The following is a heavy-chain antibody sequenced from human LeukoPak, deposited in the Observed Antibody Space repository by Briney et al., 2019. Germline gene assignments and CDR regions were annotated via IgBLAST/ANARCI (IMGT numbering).Heavy chain of an antibody. CDR2: IYHSGST. V-gene: IGHV4-38-2*01. CDR3: ARAPTSINYNWFAP. D-gene: IGHD3-3*02. Sequence: PSETLSLTCAVSGYSIGSCYHWGWIRQPPGKGLEWIGSIYHSGSTYYNPSLKSRVTVSLDTSKNQFSLNLTSVTAADTAVYYCARAPTSINYNWFAPWGQGTLFTVS. CDR1: GYSIGSCYH. J-gene: IGHJ5*02.